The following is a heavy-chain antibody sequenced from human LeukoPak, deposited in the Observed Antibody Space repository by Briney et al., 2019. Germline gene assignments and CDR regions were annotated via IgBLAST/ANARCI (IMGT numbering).Heavy chain of an antibody. Sequence: SGGSLRLSCAASGFTFSSYWMHGVRQAPGKGLVWVSHINSDGSSTSYADSVKGRFTISRDNAKNTLYLQMNSLRAEDTAVYYCARDRTCSSTSCYNFDYWGQGTLVTVSS. CDR1: GFTFSSYW. CDR2: INSDGSST. J-gene: IGHJ4*02. D-gene: IGHD2-2*02. CDR3: ARDRTCSSTSCYNFDY. V-gene: IGHV3-74*01.